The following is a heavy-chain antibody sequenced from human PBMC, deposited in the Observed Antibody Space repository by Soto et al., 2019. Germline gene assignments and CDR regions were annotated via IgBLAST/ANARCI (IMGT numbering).Heavy chain of an antibody. Sequence: GGSLRLSCAASGFTFSSYSMNWVRQAPGKGLEWVSSISSSCSYKYYADSVKGRFTISRDKAKNPLYLQMNSLRAEDTSVYDRTPPMTYYWFDPWGQGTLVTVSS. D-gene: IGHD2-8*01. CDR3: TPPMTYYWFDP. CDR2: ISSSCSYK. V-gene: IGHV3-21*01. CDR1: GFTFSSYS. J-gene: IGHJ5*02.